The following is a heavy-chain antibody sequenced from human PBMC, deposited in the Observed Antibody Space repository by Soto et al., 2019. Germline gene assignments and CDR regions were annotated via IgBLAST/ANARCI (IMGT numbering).Heavy chain of an antibody. CDR2: IIPLLVTT. J-gene: IGHJ4*02. V-gene: IGHV1-69*08. Sequence: QVQLVQSGAEVKKPGSSVKVSCKTSGGTFSNDIITWVRQAPGQGLEWMGRIIPLLVTTNYAQKFQGRVTITADKATGKVYMELNSLRSEDTAVYYCVRDSPIGSTFSGYDGIDYWGQGTLVTVSS. D-gene: IGHD5-12*01. CDR3: VRDSPIGSTFSGYDGIDY. CDR1: GGTFSNDI.